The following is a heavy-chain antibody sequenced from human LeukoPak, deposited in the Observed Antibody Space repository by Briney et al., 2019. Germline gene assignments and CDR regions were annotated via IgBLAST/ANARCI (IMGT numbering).Heavy chain of an antibody. CDR1: GGSISSSSYY. CDR3: ARSLRYFDWSARGGFDY. D-gene: IGHD3-9*01. Sequence: SETLSLTGTVSGGSISSSSYYWGWIHQPPGKGLEWIGSIYYSGSTYYNPSLKSRVTISVDTSKNQFSLKLSSVTAADTAVYYCARSLRYFDWSARGGFDYWGQGTLVTVSS. V-gene: IGHV4-39*01. CDR2: IYYSGST. J-gene: IGHJ4*02.